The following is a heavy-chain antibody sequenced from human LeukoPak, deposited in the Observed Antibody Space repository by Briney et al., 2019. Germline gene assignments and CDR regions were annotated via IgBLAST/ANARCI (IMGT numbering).Heavy chain of an antibody. V-gene: IGHV3-33*01. CDR3: ATNGGYYIDY. D-gene: IGHD3-16*01. CDR1: GFTFSNYG. J-gene: IGHJ4*02. Sequence: QPGGSLRLPCAASGFTFSNYGMHWVRQAPGKGLEWVATIWYDGSKKYHAESVKGRFTISRDNSKNTVYLQMNSLRVEDTAVYYCATNGGYYIDYWGQGTLVTVSS. CDR2: IWYDGSKK.